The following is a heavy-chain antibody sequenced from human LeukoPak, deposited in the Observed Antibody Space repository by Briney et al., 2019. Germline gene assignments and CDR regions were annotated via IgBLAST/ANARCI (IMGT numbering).Heavy chain of an antibody. Sequence: GGSLRLSCAASGFTFSSYGMHWVRQAPGKGLEWVAFIRYDGSNKYYADSVKGRFTISRDNSKNTLYLQMNSLRAEDTAVYYCAREFHIVVVVAAVPDAFDIWGQGTMVTVSS. CDR2: IRYDGSNK. J-gene: IGHJ3*02. CDR1: GFTFSSYG. V-gene: IGHV3-30*02. CDR3: AREFHIVVVVAAVPDAFDI. D-gene: IGHD2-15*01.